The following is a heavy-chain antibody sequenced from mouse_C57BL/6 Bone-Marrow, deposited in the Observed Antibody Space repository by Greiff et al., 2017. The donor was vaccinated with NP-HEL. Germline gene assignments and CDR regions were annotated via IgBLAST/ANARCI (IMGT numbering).Heavy chain of an antibody. CDR3: ARDWITWYFDV. V-gene: IGHV14-2*01. Sequence: EVQLQESGAELVKPGASVKLSCTASGFNIKDYYMHWVKQRTEQGLEWIGRIDPEDGETKYAPNFQGKATITADTSSNTAYLQLSSLTSEDTAVYYCARDWITWYFDVWGTGTTVTVSS. D-gene: IGHD1-1*01. CDR1: GFNIKDYY. J-gene: IGHJ1*03. CDR2: IDPEDGET.